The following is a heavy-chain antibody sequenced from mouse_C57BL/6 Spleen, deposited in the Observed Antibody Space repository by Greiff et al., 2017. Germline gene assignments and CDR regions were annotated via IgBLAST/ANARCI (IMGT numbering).Heavy chain of an antibody. V-gene: IGHV1-81*01. CDR1: GYTFTSYG. CDR3: ARDGSSYAYFDY. D-gene: IGHD1-1*01. CDR2: IYPRSGNT. J-gene: IGHJ2*01. Sequence: QVQLQQSGAELARPGASVKLSCKASGYTFTSYGISWVKQRTGQGLEWIGEIYPRSGNTYYNEKFKGKATLTADKSSSTAYLELRSLTSEDSAVYCGARDGSSYAYFDYWGQGTTLTVSS.